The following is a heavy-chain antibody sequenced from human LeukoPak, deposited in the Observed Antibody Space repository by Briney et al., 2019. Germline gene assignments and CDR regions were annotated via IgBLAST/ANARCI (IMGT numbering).Heavy chain of an antibody. D-gene: IGHD5-18*01. CDR2: ISGSGGST. CDR1: GFTFSSYA. Sequence: GGSLRLSCAASGFTFSSYAMSWVRQAPGKGLEWVSAISGSGGSTYYADSVKGRFTISRDNSKNTLYLQMNSLRAEDTAVYYCAAGCGYSYVNYYYGMDVWGQGTTVTVSS. V-gene: IGHV3-23*01. J-gene: IGHJ6*02. CDR3: AAGCGYSYVNYYYGMDV.